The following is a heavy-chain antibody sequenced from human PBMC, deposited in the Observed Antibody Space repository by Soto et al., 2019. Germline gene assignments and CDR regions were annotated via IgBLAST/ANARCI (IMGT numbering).Heavy chain of an antibody. J-gene: IGHJ4*02. CDR1: GGSISSSSYY. CDR2: IYYSGST. V-gene: IGHV4-39*01. Sequence: QLQLQESGPGLVKPSETLSLTCTVSGGSISSSSYYWGWIRQPPGKGLEWIGSIYYSGSTYYNPSLKSRVTISVDTSKNQFSLKLSSVTAADTAVYYCASGCSSTSCPVGYWGQGTLVTVSS. CDR3: ASGCSSTSCPVGY. D-gene: IGHD2-2*01.